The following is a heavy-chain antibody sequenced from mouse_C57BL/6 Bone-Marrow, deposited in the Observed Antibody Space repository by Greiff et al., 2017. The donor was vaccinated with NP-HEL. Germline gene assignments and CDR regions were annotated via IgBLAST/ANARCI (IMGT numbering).Heavy chain of an antibody. CDR2: ITHSGET. V-gene: IGHV12-3*01. CDR1: GFPITSGYY. Sequence: VHLVESGPGLVKPSQSLFLTCSITGFPITSGYYWIWIRQSPGKPLEWMGYITHSGETLYNTSLQSPTSITRETSKTQFYLQLNTVTTEDTAMYYCAGDRYWDGSYDMDDWGQGTSVTVSS. D-gene: IGHD4-1*01. CDR3: AGDRYWDGSYDMDD. J-gene: IGHJ4*01.